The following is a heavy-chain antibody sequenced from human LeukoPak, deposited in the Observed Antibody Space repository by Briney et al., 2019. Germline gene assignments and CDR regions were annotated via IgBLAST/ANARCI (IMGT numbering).Heavy chain of an antibody. V-gene: IGHV4-39*01. CDR2: IYYSGST. CDR3: ARHSWRGSVAGWAY. J-gene: IGHJ4*02. Sequence: PSETLSLTCTVSGDSISSSSYYWGWIRQSPGKGLEWIGSIYYSGSTYYNPSLKSRVTISVDTSKNQFSLKLSSVTAADTAVYYCARHSWRGSVAGWAYWGQGTLVTVSS. CDR1: GDSISSSSYY. D-gene: IGHD6-19*01.